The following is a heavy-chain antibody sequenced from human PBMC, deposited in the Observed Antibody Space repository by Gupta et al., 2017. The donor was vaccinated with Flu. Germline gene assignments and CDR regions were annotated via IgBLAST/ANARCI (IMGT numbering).Heavy chain of an antibody. CDR1: GFTFSRSA. CDR2: VSYSGDST. V-gene: IGHV3-23*01. J-gene: IGHJ4*02. Sequence: DVQLLESGGGLVQPGGSLRLSCAASGFTFSRSAMTWGRQAPGKGLEWISTVSYSGDSTYYADSVKGRFTISRDNSKNTVYLQMHSLRADDTAVYFCAKGGITVADSYWGQGTLVTVSS. D-gene: IGHD6-19*01. CDR3: AKGGITVADSY.